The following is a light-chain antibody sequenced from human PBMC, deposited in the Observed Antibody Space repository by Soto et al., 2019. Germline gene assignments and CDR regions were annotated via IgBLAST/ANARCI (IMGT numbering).Light chain of an antibody. Sequence: QSALTQPASVSGSPGQSITISCTGTSSDVGGYNYVSWYQQHPGKAPKLMIYEVSNRPSGVSNRFSGSKSGNTASLTISGLQAEDEGDYSCSSYTSISTVVFGGGTKLTVL. CDR3: SSYTSISTVV. J-gene: IGLJ2*01. CDR2: EVS. V-gene: IGLV2-14*01. CDR1: SSDVGGYNY.